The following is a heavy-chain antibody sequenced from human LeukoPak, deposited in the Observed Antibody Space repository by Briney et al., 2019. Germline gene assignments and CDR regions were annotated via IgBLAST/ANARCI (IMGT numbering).Heavy chain of an antibody. CDR1: GGSISSGSYY. CDR2: IYHSGST. CDR3: ARVEVLEYIFLPWTT. Sequence: SQTLSLTCTVSGGSISSGSYYWSWIRQPPGKGLEWIGSIYHSGSTYYNPSLKSRVTISVDTSKNQFSLKLSSVTAADTAVYYCARVEVLEYIFLPWTTWGQGTLVTVSS. V-gene: IGHV4-39*07. D-gene: IGHD6-6*01. J-gene: IGHJ4*02.